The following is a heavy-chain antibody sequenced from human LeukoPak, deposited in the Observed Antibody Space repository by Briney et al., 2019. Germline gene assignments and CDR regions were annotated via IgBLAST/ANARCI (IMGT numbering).Heavy chain of an antibody. V-gene: IGHV1-18*01. D-gene: IGHD3-22*01. CDR2: ISAYNGNT. J-gene: IGHJ3*02. CDR1: GYTFTSYG. CDR3: ASGYYYDSSGYSRDAFDI. Sequence: ASVKVSCKASGYTFTSYGISWVRQAPGQGLEWMGLISAYNGNTNYAQKLQGRVTMTTDTSTSTAYMELRSLRSDDTAVYYCASGYYYDSSGYSRDAFDIWGQGTMVTVSS.